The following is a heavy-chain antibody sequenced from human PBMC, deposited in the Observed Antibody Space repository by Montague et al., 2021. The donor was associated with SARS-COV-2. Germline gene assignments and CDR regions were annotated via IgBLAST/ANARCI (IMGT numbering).Heavy chain of an antibody. CDR2: IYYSGST. D-gene: IGHD3-3*01. CDR3: ARHPHQQISIFGVVWEGNLFDP. Sequence: SETLSLTCTVSGGSISSSSYYWGWLRQPPGKGLEWIGSIYYSGSTYYNPSLKSRVTISVDTSKNQFSLKLSSVTAADTAVYYCARHPHQQISIFGVVWEGNLFDPWGQGTLVTVSS. V-gene: IGHV4-39*01. CDR1: GGSISSSSYY. J-gene: IGHJ5*02.